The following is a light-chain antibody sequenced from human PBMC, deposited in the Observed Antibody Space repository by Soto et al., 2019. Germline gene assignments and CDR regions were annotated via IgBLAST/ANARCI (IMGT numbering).Light chain of an antibody. CDR3: QQRSNWPPIT. CDR2: DAS. V-gene: IGKV3-11*01. J-gene: IGKJ5*01. CDR1: QSVSSD. Sequence: EIVLTQSPATLSLSPGERATLSCRASQSVSSDLAWYQQKPGQAPRLLIYDASNRATGIPARFSGSGSGTDFTLTISSPEAEDFAVYYCQQRSNWPPITFGQGTRREIK.